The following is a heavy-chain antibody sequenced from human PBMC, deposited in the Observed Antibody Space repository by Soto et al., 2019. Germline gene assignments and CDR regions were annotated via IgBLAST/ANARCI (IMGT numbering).Heavy chain of an antibody. CDR3: VRTSLVVAAATREDY. V-gene: IGHV3-74*01. D-gene: IGHD2-15*01. CDR2: INSDGSST. Sequence: EVQLVESGGGLVQPGGSLRLSCAASGFTFSSYWMHWVRQAPGKGLVWVSRINSDGSSTSYADSVKGRFTISRDNAKNTRYLQMTSLRADDTAVYYCVRTSLVVAAATREDYWGQGTLVTVAS. J-gene: IGHJ4*02. CDR1: GFTFSSYW.